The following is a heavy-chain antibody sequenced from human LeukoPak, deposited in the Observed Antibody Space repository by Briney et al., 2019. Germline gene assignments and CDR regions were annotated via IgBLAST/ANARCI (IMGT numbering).Heavy chain of an antibody. D-gene: IGHD1-26*01. CDR3: ARGGGSYPRGAFDI. CDR2: IYYSGST. CDR1: GFTFSSYG. Sequence: GSLRLSCAASGFTFSSYGMTWVRQAPGKGLEWIGSIYYSGSTYYNPSLKSRVTISVDTSKDQFSLKLSSVTAADTAVYYCARGGGSYPRGAFDIWGQGTLVTVSS. J-gene: IGHJ4*02. V-gene: IGHV4-39*07.